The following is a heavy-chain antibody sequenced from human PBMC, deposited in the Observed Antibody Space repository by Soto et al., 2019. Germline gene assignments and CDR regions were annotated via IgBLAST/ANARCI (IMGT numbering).Heavy chain of an antibody. Sequence: ASVKVSCKASGITYSTYAIHWVRQAPGQSLEWMGWINAGNGDTRYSEKLQGRVTLTRDTSASTAYMELSSLRPEDTAIYYCAKDEGVGGTLGLPNGNEYWGLGVLVTVSS. CDR3: AKDEGVGGTLGLPNGNEY. CDR1: GITYSTYA. J-gene: IGHJ4*02. V-gene: IGHV1-3*01. CDR2: INAGNGDT. D-gene: IGHD1-26*01.